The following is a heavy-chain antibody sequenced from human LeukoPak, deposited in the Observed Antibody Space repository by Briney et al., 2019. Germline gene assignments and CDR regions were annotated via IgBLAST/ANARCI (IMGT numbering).Heavy chain of an antibody. CDR1: GYRFTAYP. CDR2: MNPHSGET. J-gene: IGHJ1*01. V-gene: IGHV1-2*02. D-gene: IGHD2-2*03. Sequence: ASVKVSCKTSGYRFTAYPLHWVRQAPGQGLERLGWMNPHSGETSNAQKFQGRVTMTRDTSISVAYMELSSLRSDDTAVYYCARGMDAEAFQNWGQGTLVTVSS. CDR3: ARGMDAEAFQN.